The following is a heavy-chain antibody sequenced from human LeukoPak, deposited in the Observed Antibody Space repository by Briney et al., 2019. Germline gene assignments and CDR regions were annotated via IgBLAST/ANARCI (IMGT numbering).Heavy chain of an antibody. CDR1: GGSISSSSYY. CDR3: ARLGPGLLGRGVY. Sequence: KPSETLSLTCTVSGGSISSSSYYWGWIRQPPGKGLEWIGSIYYSGNTYYNPSLKSRVTISVDTSKNQFSLKLSSVTAADTAVYYCARLGPGLLGRGVYWGQGTLVTVSS. D-gene: IGHD2-15*01. J-gene: IGHJ4*02. CDR2: IYYSGNT. V-gene: IGHV4-39*01.